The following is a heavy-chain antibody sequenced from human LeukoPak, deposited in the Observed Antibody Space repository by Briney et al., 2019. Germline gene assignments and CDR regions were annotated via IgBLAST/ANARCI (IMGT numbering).Heavy chain of an antibody. CDR3: ARDDGYCSGGSCYGGELTAPFDY. V-gene: IGHV1-24*01. CDR1: GYTLTELS. CDR2: FDPEDGET. Sequence: GASVKVSCKVSGYTLTELSMHWVRQAPGKGLEWMGGFDPEDGETIYAQKFQGRVTMTRDTSISTAYMELSRLRSDDTAVYYCARDDGYCSGGSCYGGELTAPFDYWGQGTLVTVSS. J-gene: IGHJ4*02. D-gene: IGHD2-15*01.